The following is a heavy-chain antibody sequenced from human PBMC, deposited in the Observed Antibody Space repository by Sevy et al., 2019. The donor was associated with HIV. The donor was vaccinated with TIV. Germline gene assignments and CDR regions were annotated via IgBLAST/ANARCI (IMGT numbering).Heavy chain of an antibody. CDR2: IWYDGSNK. J-gene: IGHJ6*02. Sequence: GGSLRLSCAASGFTFSSYGMHWVRQAPDKGLEWVAVIWYDGSNKYYADSVKGRFTISRDNSKNTLYLQMNSLRAEDTAVYYCARVGVVPAAIGYYYGMDVWGQGTTVTVSS. CDR1: GFTFSSYG. V-gene: IGHV3-33*01. CDR3: ARVGVVPAAIGYYYGMDV. D-gene: IGHD2-2*01.